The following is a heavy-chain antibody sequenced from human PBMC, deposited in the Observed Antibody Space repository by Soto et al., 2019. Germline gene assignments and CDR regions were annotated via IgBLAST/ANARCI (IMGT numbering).Heavy chain of an antibody. Sequence: QVQLQQWGAGLLKPSETLSLNCAVYGGSFSGYYWSWIRQPPGKGLEWIGEINHRGSINYNPSLKRRVPITVHLSKHQFSLMLHSVTAADTAVFYCARGSRMRIPAASGRDYSYAGRDVWGQGTAVTVS. J-gene: IGHJ6*02. CDR1: GGSFSGYY. V-gene: IGHV4-34*01. CDR2: INHRGSI. D-gene: IGHD2-15*01. CDR3: ARGSRMRIPAASGRDYSYAGRDV.